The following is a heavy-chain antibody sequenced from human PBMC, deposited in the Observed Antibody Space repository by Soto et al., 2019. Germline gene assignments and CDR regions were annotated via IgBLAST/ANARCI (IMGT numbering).Heavy chain of an antibody. CDR3: ANSSVNGIYYFDY. Sequence: EVQLLESGGGLVQPGGSLRLSCAASGFTFSSYAMNWVRQAPGKGLEWVSAISASGGTTYYADSVKGRFTISRDNFNNTLYVQMNSLRAEDTAVYYCANSSVNGIYYFDYWGQGTLVTVSS. J-gene: IGHJ4*02. CDR2: ISASGGTT. CDR1: GFTFSSYA. D-gene: IGHD2-15*01. V-gene: IGHV3-23*01.